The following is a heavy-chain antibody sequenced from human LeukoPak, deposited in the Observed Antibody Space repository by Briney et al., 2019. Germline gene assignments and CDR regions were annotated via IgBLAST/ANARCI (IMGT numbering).Heavy chain of an antibody. CDR1: GFTVSDYY. CDR3: ANRREAFDI. Sequence: GALRLSCSASGFTVSDYYMSWIRQAPGKGLEWASDISVSGSTINYADSVRGRFTISRDNAKKSLYLQMNSLRAEDTAVYYCANRREAFDIWGQGTLVTVSS. V-gene: IGHV3-11*01. J-gene: IGHJ3*02. CDR2: ISVSGSTI.